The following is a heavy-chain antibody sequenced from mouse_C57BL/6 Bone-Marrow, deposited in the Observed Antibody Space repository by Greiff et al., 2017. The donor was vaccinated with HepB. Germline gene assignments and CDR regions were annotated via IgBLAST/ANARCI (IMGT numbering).Heavy chain of an antibody. V-gene: IGHV1-69*01. Sequence: QVQLKESGAELVMPGASVKLSCKASGYTFTSYWMHWVKQRPGQGLEWIGEIDPSDSYTNYNQKFKGKSTLTVDKSSSTAYMQLSSLTSEDSAVYYCARSGFPDYWGQGTTLTVSS. J-gene: IGHJ2*01. CDR2: IDPSDSYT. CDR3: ARSGFPDY. CDR1: GYTFTSYW.